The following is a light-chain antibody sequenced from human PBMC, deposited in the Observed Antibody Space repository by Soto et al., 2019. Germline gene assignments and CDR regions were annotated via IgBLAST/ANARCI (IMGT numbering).Light chain of an antibody. CDR3: QQYGSSPWT. J-gene: IGKJ1*01. V-gene: IGKV3-20*01. Sequence: EDVLTQSPGTLSLSPGERATLSGRASQSVSNTYVAWYQHIPGQTPRLLICGASNRATGIPDRFSGSGSGTDFTLTISRLEPEDFAVYYCQQYGSSPWTFGPGTKVDIK. CDR1: QSVSNTY. CDR2: GAS.